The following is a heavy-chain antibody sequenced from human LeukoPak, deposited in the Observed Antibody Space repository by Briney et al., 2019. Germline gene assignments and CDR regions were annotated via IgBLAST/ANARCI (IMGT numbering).Heavy chain of an antibody. CDR3: ARGIVGAPRDGDAFDI. D-gene: IGHD1-26*01. CDR1: GGSFSGYY. CDR2: INHSGST. J-gene: IGHJ3*02. V-gene: IGHV4-34*01. Sequence: PSETLSLTCAVYGGSFSGYYWSWIRQPPWKGLEWIGEINHSGSTNYNPSLKSRVTISVDTSKNQFSLKLSSVTAADTAVYYYARGIVGAPRDGDAFDIWGQGTMVTVSS.